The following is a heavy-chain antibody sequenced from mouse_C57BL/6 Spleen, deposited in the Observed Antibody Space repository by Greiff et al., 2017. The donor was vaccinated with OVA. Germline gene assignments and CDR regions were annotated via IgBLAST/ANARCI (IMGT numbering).Heavy chain of an antibody. D-gene: IGHD2-3*01. CDR1: GYTFTSYW. Sequence: VQLQQSGAELVMPGASVKLSCKASGYTFTSYWMHWVKQRPGQGLEWIGEIDPSDSYTNYNQKFKGKSTLTVDKSSSTAYMQLSSLTSEDSAVYYCARRMAYYFDYWGQGTTLTVSS. V-gene: IGHV1-69*01. J-gene: IGHJ2*01. CDR3: ARRMAYYFDY. CDR2: IDPSDSYT.